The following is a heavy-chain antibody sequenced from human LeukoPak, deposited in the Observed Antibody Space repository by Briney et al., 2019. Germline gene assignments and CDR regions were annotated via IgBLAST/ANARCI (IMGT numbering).Heavy chain of an antibody. CDR1: GFTFSSFW. V-gene: IGHV3-7*01. J-gene: IGHJ4*02. D-gene: IGHD1-26*01. CDR2: IKQDGSEK. Sequence: GGSLRLSCAPSGFTFSSFWMSWVRQAPGKGLEWVANIKQDGSEKNYVDSVKGRFTISRDDAKNSLCLQMNSLRAEDTAVYYCARTRIEGATNRYFDYWGQGTLVTVSS. CDR3: ARTRIEGATNRYFDY.